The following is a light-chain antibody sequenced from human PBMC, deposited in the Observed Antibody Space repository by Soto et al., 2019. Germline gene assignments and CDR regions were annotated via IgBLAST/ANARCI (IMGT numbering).Light chain of an antibody. CDR1: QGIRNY. V-gene: IGKV1-27*01. J-gene: IGKJ4*01. Sequence: DIQMTQSPSTRSASVLDVVSVSVLASQGIRNYLAWYQQRPGKVPKLLIYAASTLQSGVPSRFSGGGSGTDFTLTISSLQPEDFATYYCQQVYVYPSTFGGGTKVDIK. CDR3: QQVYVYPST. CDR2: AAS.